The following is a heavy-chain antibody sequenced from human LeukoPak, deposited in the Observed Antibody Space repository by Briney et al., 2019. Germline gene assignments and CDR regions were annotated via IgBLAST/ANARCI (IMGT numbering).Heavy chain of an antibody. V-gene: IGHV1-46*01. CDR1: GYTFTSYH. CDR2: INPSGGST. D-gene: IGHD1-26*01. CDR3: ARDQGGSYSGVSFDY. J-gene: IGHJ4*02. Sequence: ASVKVSCKASGYTFTSYHMHWVRQAPGQGLEWMGIINPSGGSTSYAQKFQGRVTMTRDTSTSTVYMELSSLRSEDTAVYYCARDQGGSYSGVSFDYWGQGTLVTVSS.